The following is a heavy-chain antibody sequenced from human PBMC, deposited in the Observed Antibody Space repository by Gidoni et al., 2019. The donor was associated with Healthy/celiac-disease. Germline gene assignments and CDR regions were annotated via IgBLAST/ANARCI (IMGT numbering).Heavy chain of an antibody. CDR3: AKDVRGGKAEGVY. J-gene: IGHJ4*02. V-gene: IGHV3-9*01. Sequence: EVQLVESGGGLVQPGRSLRLSCAASGFTFDDYAMHWVRQAPGKGLEWVSGISWNSGSIGYADSVKGRFTISRDNAKNSLYLQMNSLRAEDTALYYCAKDVRGGKAEGVYWGQGTLVTVSS. CDR2: ISWNSGSI. CDR1: GFTFDDYA. D-gene: IGHD2-15*01.